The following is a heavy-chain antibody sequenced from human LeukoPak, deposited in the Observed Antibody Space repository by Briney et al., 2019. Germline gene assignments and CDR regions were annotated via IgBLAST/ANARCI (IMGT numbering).Heavy chain of an antibody. Sequence: GASVKVSCKASGYTFTSYGISWVRQAPGQGLEWMGWINTNTGNPTYAQGFTGRFVLSLDTSVSTAYLQISSLKAEDTAMYYCARVLHMYTSDWSSLGYWGQGTLVTVSS. D-gene: IGHD6-13*01. J-gene: IGHJ4*02. CDR1: GYTFTSYG. CDR3: ARVLHMYTSDWSSLGY. CDR2: INTNTGNP. V-gene: IGHV7-4-1*02.